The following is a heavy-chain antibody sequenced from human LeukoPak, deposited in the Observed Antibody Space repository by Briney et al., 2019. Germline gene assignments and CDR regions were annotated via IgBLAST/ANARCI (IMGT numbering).Heavy chain of an antibody. V-gene: IGHV4/OR15-8*01. Sequence: TSETLSLTCGVSVGSISSGNWWSWVRQSPGKGLEWIGDIYLNGTPNYNPSLKSRVTISADTFKNHFSLKLTSVTAADTAVYYCATAPILRGEGGEHYKYGMDVWGQGTTVIVSS. CDR2: IYLNGTP. CDR1: VGSISSGNW. J-gene: IGHJ6*02. CDR3: ATAPILRGEGGEHYKYGMDV. D-gene: IGHD2-2*02.